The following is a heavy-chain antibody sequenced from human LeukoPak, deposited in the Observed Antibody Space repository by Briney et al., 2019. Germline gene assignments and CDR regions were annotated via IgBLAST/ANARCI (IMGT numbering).Heavy chain of an antibody. CDR2: IYHSGST. CDR3: ASSVGGYDSIDY. Sequence: NPSETLSLTCTVSGYSIRSGYYWGWIRQPPGKGLEWIGSIYHSGSTYYNPSLKSRVTISVDTSKNQFSLKLSSVTAADTAVYYCASSVGGYDSIDYWGQGTLVTVSS. D-gene: IGHD5-12*01. J-gene: IGHJ4*02. V-gene: IGHV4-38-2*02. CDR1: GYSIRSGYY.